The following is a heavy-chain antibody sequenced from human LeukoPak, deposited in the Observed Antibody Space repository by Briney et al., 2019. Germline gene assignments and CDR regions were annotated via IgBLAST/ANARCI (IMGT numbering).Heavy chain of an antibody. CDR2: IYYSGYT. CDR3: ARTTMVRGTYYMDV. Sequence: SETLSLTCTVSGGSISSYYWSWIRQPPGKGLEWFGCIYYSGYTNYKSSLKSRVTISVDTSKNQFSLKLSSVTAADTAVYYCARTTMVRGTYYMDVWGKGTTVTVSS. D-gene: IGHD3-10*01. V-gene: IGHV4-59*01. J-gene: IGHJ6*03. CDR1: GGSISSYY.